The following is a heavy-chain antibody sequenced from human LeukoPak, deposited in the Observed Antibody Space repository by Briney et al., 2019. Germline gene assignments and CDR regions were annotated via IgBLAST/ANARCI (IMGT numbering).Heavy chain of an antibody. Sequence: MTGESLKISCKGSGYSFTNYWIGWVRQMPGKGLEWMGIIYPGDSDTRYSPSFQGQVTISADKSISTAYLQWSSLKASDTAMYYCARRGYSYGYYFDYWGQGTLVTVSS. CDR1: GYSFTNYW. J-gene: IGHJ4*02. V-gene: IGHV5-51*01. D-gene: IGHD5-18*01. CDR3: ARRGYSYGYYFDY. CDR2: IYPGDSDT.